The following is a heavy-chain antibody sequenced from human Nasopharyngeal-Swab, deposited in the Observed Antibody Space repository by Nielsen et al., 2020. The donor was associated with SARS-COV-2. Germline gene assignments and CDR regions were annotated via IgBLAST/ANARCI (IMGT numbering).Heavy chain of an antibody. V-gene: IGHV4-4*02. Sequence: WIRQPPGKGLEWIGEIYHSGSTSYNPSLKSRVTISVDKSKNQFSLKLSSVTAADTAVYYCATRRHGHWGQGTLVTVSS. J-gene: IGHJ4*02. CDR2: IYHSGST. CDR3: ATRRHGH. D-gene: IGHD3/OR15-3a*01.